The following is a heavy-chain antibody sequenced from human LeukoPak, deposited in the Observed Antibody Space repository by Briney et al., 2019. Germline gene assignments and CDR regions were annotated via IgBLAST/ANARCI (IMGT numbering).Heavy chain of an antibody. CDR3: ARDPLLRFPFDY. J-gene: IGHJ4*02. D-gene: IGHD3-3*01. CDR2: IYYSGST. CDR1: GGSISSYY. V-gene: IGHV4-59*12. Sequence: SETLSLTCTVSGGSISSYYWSWIRQPPGRGLEWIGYIYYSGSTNYKPSLKSRVTISVDTSKNQFFLKLSSVTAADTAVYYCARDPLLRFPFDYWGQGTLVTVSS.